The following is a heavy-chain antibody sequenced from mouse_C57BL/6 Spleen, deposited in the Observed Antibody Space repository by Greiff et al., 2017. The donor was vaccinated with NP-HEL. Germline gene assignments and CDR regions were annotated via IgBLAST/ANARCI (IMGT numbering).Heavy chain of an antibody. CDR1: GYAFTNYL. D-gene: IGHD2-10*01. V-gene: IGHV1-54*01. CDR3: ARSYPYWYFDV. CDR2: INPGSGGT. Sequence: QVQLQQSGAELVRPGTSVKVSCKASGYAFTNYLIEWVKQRPGQGLEWIGVINPGSGGTNYNEKFKGKATLTADKSSSTAYMQLSSLTSEDSAVYFCARSYPYWYFDVWGTGTTVTVSS. J-gene: IGHJ1*03.